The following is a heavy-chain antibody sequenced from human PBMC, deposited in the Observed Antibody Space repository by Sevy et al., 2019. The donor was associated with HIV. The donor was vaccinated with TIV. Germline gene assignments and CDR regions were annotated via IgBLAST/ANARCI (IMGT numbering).Heavy chain of an antibody. CDR1: GFSFSTYA. CDR3: AKRDNVVVVAAFDC. D-gene: IGHD2-15*01. Sequence: GGSLRLSCAASGFSFSTYAMAWVRQAPGKGLEWVSAITDSGGSTFYAGSVRGRFTISRDNSKNTLYLQMNSLRAEDTAVYFCAKRDNVVVVAAFDCWGQGTLVTVSS. J-gene: IGHJ4*02. V-gene: IGHV3-23*01. CDR2: ITDSGGST.